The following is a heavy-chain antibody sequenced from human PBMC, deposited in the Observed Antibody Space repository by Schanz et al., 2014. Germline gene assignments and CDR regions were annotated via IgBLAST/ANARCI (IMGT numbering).Heavy chain of an antibody. V-gene: IGHV1-69*02. CDR1: GGTFSSYT. CDR2: IIPILGIT. CDR3: ARGLGDERWLDLNEAFDI. D-gene: IGHD6-19*01. Sequence: QVQLVQSGAEVMKPGSSVKVSCKASGGTFSSYTINWERQAPGQGLEWMGRIIPILGITNVAQTFQDRVTITADKSTSTAYMELSSLRSEDTAVYYCARGLGDERWLDLNEAFDIWGRGTIVTVSS. J-gene: IGHJ3*02.